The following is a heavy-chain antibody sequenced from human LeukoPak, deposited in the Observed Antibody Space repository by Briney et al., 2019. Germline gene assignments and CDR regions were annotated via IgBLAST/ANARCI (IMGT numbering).Heavy chain of an antibody. V-gene: IGHV3-49*04. D-gene: IGHD3-3*01. J-gene: IGHJ4*02. CDR3: ARELVLEGFDY. Sequence: GGSLRLSCTASGFTFGDYAMSWVRQAPGKGLEWVGFIRSKAYGGTTEYAASVKGRFTISRDDSKSIAYLQMNSLRAEDTAVYYCARELVLEGFDYWGQGTLVTVSS. CDR1: GFTFGDYA. CDR2: IRSKAYGGTT.